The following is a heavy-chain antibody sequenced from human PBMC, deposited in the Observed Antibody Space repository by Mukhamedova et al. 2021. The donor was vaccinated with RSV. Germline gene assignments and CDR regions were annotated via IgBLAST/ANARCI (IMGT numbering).Heavy chain of an antibody. V-gene: IGHV3-30*07. Sequence: VKGRFTISRDNSKSTLYLQMSSLRADDTAVYYCARANNRLGGSSTPLDYWGQGTLVTVSS. CDR3: ARANNRLGGSSTPLDY. D-gene: IGHD1-14*01. J-gene: IGHJ4*02.